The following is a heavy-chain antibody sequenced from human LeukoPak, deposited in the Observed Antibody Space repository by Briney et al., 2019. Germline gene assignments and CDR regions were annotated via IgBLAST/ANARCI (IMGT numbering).Heavy chain of an antibody. CDR3: ARVREVWWNPHDAFDI. CDR1: AYTFTSYD. J-gene: IGHJ3*02. V-gene: IGHV1-8*01. CDR2: MNPNSGNT. D-gene: IGHD2-21*01. Sequence: ASVKVSCKASAYTFTSYDINWVRQATGQGLEWMGWMNPNSGNTDYAQKFQGRVTMTRNTSISTAYMELSSLTSEDTAVYYCARVREVWWNPHDAFDIWGQGTRVTVSS.